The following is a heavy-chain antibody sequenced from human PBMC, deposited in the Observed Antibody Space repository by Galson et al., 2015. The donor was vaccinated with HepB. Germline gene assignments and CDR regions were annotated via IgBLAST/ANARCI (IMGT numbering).Heavy chain of an antibody. CDR2: IKQDGSEK. D-gene: IGHD6-19*01. J-gene: IGHJ3*02. Sequence: SLRLSCAASGFTFSSYWMSWVRQAPGKGLEWVANIKQDGSEKYYVDSVKGRFTISRDNAKNSLYLQMNSLRAEDTAVYYCARSTLEYSSGDDAFDIWGQGTMVTVSS. CDR3: ARSTLEYSSGDDAFDI. CDR1: GFTFSSYW. V-gene: IGHV3-7*03.